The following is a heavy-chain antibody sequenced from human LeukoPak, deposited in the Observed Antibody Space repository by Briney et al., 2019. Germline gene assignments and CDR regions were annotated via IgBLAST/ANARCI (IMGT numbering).Heavy chain of an antibody. D-gene: IGHD4-17*01. V-gene: IGHV3-30-3*01. J-gene: IGHJ5*02. CDR2: ISYDGSNK. CDR1: GFTFSSYA. CDR3: ARVLYGDYVGCFDP. Sequence: GGSLRLSCAASGFTFSSYAMHWVRQAPGKGLEWVAVISYDGSNKYYADSVKGRFTISRDNSKNTLYLQMNSLRDEDTAVYYCARVLYGDYVGCFDPWGQGTLVTVSS.